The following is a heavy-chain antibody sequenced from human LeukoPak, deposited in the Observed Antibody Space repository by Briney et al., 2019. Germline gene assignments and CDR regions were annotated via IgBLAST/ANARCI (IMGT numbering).Heavy chain of an antibody. CDR3: ARDKAWSGHYYYYYMDV. CDR1: GGTFSSYA. CDR2: IIPIFGTA. V-gene: IGHV1-69*06. D-gene: IGHD3-3*01. Sequence: ASVKVSCKASGGTFSSYAISWVRQAPGQGLEWMGGIIPIFGTANYAQKFQGRVTITADKSTSTAYMELSSLRSEDTAVYYCARDKAWSGHYYYYYMDVWGKGTTVTVSS. J-gene: IGHJ6*03.